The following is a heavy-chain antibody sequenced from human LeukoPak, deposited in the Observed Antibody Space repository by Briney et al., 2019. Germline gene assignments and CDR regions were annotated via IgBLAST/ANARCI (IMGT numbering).Heavy chain of an antibody. CDR3: AKRELGVNVVTTRGPQPYSWLDP. CDR2: VSGNGDRT. CDR1: GFTFSTYD. V-gene: IGHV3-23*01. Sequence: PGGSLRISCAASGFTFSTYDMSWVRQAPGKGLEWVSTVSGNGDRTYHADSVKGRFTISRDNSKNTLYLQMNSLRAEDTAVYYCAKRELGVNVVTTRGPQPYSWLDPWGQGTLVTVSS. J-gene: IGHJ5*02. D-gene: IGHD4-11*01.